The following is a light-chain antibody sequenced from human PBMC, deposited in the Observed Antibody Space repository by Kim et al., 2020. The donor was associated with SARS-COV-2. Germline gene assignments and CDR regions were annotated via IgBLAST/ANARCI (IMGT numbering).Light chain of an antibody. Sequence: QSVLTQPPSASGTPGQSITISCSGTSSKIGSNYVYWYQKLPGMAPKLLIYRSNQRPSGVPDRFSGSKSGTSASLAISGLRSEDEADYYCASWDDSLGGPVFGGGTKVTVL. V-gene: IGLV1-47*01. CDR3: ASWDDSLGGPV. J-gene: IGLJ3*02. CDR1: SSKIGSNY. CDR2: RSN.